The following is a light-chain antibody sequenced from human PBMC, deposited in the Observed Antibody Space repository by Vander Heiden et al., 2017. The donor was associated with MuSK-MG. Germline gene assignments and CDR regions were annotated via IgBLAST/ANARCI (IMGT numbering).Light chain of an antibody. CDR3: QQEYGTPRT. CDR2: AAS. CDR1: QGISNS. Sequence: DLQMTQSPSSLSASVGDRVTITCRASQGISNSLASYQQKPGKAPKLLLYAASRWESGVPSRFSGSGSGTDYTLTIISLQPEDFATYYCQQEYGTPRTFGQGTKVEIK. J-gene: IGKJ1*01. V-gene: IGKV1-NL1*01.